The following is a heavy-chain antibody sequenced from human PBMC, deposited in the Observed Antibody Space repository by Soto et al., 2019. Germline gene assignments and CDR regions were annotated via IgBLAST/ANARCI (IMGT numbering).Heavy chain of an antibody. CDR1: GYTFSTYG. D-gene: IGHD5-18*01. CDR2: ITVSNGNT. V-gene: IGHV1-18*04. Sequence: QGQLVQSGAEVRKPGASVKVSCKASGYTFSTYGVSWVRQAPGQGLEWMGWITVSNGNTNYIDNLQGRVTMTTDTSTTTAYMELWRLRPDDTAVYYCARSYSYGSYWYFDDWGQGTLVIVSS. J-gene: IGHJ4*02. CDR3: ARSYSYGSYWYFDD.